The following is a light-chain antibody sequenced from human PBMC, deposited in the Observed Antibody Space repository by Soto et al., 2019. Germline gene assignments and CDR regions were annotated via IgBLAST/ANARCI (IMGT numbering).Light chain of an antibody. CDR3: QQYESLPPR. Sequence: DIQMTQSPSSLPAPVGAGAPTPCKPSQGIKTYLNWYQQKPGKPPKLLLYDASNLEAGVPSRFSGSGSGTDFTFSITSLQPEDVATYYCQQYESLPPRFGPGTTVEIK. V-gene: IGKV1-33*01. J-gene: IGKJ3*01. CDR1: QGIKTY. CDR2: DAS.